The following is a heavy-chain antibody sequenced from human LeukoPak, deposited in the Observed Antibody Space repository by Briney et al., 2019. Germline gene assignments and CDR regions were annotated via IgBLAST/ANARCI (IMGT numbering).Heavy chain of an antibody. CDR2: ISSSSSYI. V-gene: IGHV3-21*01. Sequence: PGGSLRLSCAASGFTFSSYSMNWVRQAPGKGLEWVSSISSSSSYIYYADSVKGRFTISRDNAKNSLYLQMNSLRAEDTAVYYCAKESYGGHAQGTWGQGTLVTVSS. J-gene: IGHJ5*02. CDR1: GFTFSSYS. CDR3: AKESYGGHAQGT. D-gene: IGHD4-23*01.